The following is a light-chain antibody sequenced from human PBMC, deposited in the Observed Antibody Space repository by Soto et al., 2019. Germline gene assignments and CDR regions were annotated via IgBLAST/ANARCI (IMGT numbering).Light chain of an antibody. CDR2: EVS. CDR3: CSYAGSSTFV. V-gene: IGLV2-23*02. Sequence: QSALTQPASVSGSPGQSIAISCTGTSSDVGSYSLVSWYQQHPGKAPKLMIYEVSKRPSGVSNRFSGSKSGNTASLTISGLQDEDEADYYCCSYAGSSTFVFGTGTKLTVL. CDR1: SSDVGSYSL. J-gene: IGLJ1*01.